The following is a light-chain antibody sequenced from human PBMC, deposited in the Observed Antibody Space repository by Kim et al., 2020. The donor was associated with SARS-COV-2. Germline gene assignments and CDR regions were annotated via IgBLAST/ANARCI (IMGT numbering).Light chain of an antibody. Sequence: GQSVTISCTGTTSDVGGYNYVSWYQHHPGKAPRLMLYAVSERPSGVPDRFSGSKSGNTASLTVSGLQAEDEADYYCSSYAGTNGVVFGGGTRLTVL. CDR2: AVS. V-gene: IGLV2-8*01. CDR3: SSYAGTNGVV. J-gene: IGLJ3*02. CDR1: TSDVGGYNY.